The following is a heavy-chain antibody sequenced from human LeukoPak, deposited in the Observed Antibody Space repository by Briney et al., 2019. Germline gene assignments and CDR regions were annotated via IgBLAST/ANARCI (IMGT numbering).Heavy chain of an antibody. CDR3: ARDGYGSGTHPQKPFDY. CDR2: IYSGGAT. V-gene: IGHV3-53*01. Sequence: GGSLRLSCAASGLTFSDAWMSWVRQAPGKGLEWISIIYSGGATYYADSVEGRFTVSRDTSTNTLYLQMIRLRAEDTAIYYCARDGYGSGTHPQKPFDYWGQGTLVTVSS. D-gene: IGHD3-10*01. CDR1: GLTFSDAW. J-gene: IGHJ4*02.